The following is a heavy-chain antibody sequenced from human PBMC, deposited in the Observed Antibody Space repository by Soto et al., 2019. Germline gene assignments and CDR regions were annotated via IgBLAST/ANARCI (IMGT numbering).Heavy chain of an antibody. CDR3: ARVHYYDSSGWAFDY. J-gene: IGHJ4*02. Sequence: QVQLRESGSGLVRPSQTLSLTCTVSGGSINSGGYSWSWIRQPPGKDLEGIGYIYYSGSPFYNPSLKSRITISQDTSKNQVSLKLSSVTAADTAVYYCARVHYYDSSGWAFDYWGQGTLVTVSS. D-gene: IGHD3-22*01. V-gene: IGHV4-30-4*01. CDR1: GGSINSGGYS. CDR2: IYYSGSP.